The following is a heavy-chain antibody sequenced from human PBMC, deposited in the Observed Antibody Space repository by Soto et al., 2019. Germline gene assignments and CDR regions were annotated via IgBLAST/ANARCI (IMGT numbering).Heavy chain of an antibody. D-gene: IGHD6-13*01. Sequence: QVPLVQSGAEVKKPGSSVKVSCKASGGPFSSYTISWGRQAPGQGVEWMGRIIPILGIANYAQKFQGRVTITADKSTSTAYMELSSLRSEDTAVYYCARGIAAAGRFDPWGQGTLVTVSS. CDR1: GGPFSSYT. V-gene: IGHV1-69*02. J-gene: IGHJ5*02. CDR2: IIPILGIA. CDR3: ARGIAAAGRFDP.